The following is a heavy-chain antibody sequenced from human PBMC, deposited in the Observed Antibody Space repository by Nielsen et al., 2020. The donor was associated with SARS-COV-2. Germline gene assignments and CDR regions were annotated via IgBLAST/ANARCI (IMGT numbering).Heavy chain of an antibody. CDR1: GFTFSSYA. D-gene: IGHD3-10*01. CDR3: AKSSLLWFGEESGGMDV. J-gene: IGHJ6*02. V-gene: IGHV3-23*01. Sequence: LKISCAASGFTFSSYAMSWVRQAPGKGLEWVSAISGSGGSTYYADSVKGRFTISRDNSKNTLYLQMNSLRAEDTAVYYCAKSSLLWFGEESGGMDVWGQGTTVTVSS. CDR2: ISGSGGST.